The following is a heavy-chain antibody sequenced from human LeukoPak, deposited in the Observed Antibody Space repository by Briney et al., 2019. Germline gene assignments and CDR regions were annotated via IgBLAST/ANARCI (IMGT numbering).Heavy chain of an antibody. V-gene: IGHV1-3*01. CDR2: INAGNGNT. Sequence: GASVKVSCKASGYTFTSYAMHWVRQAPGQRLEWMGWINAGNGNTKYSQKFQGRVTITRDTSASTAYMELSSLRSEDTAMYYCARDLDRGGDYFDYWGQGTLVTVSS. D-gene: IGHD3-16*01. CDR3: ARDLDRGGDYFDY. CDR1: GYTFTSYA. J-gene: IGHJ4*02.